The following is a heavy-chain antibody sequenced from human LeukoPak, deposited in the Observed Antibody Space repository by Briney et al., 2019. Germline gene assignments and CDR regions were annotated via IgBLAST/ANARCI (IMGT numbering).Heavy chain of an antibody. V-gene: IGHV3-13*01. CDR2: IGTAGDT. J-gene: IGHJ5*02. Sequence: GGSLRLSCAASGFTFSSYDMHWVRQATGKGLEWVSAIGTAGDTYYPGSVKGRFTISRENAKNSLYLQMNSLRAGDTAVYYCARGDPYEGWGCLDPWGQGTLVTVSS. D-gene: IGHD2-8*02. CDR3: ARGDPYEGWGCLDP. CDR1: GFTFSSYD.